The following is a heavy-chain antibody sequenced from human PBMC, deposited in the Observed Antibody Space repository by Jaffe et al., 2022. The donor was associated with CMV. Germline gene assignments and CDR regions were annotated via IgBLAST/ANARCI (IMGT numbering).Heavy chain of an antibody. CDR3: ARDVPPYYYDSSGYYFDY. J-gene: IGHJ4*02. V-gene: IGHV3-53*01. D-gene: IGHD3-22*01. CDR1: GFTVSSNY. CDR2: IYSGGST. Sequence: EVQLVESGGGLIQPGGSLRLSCAASGFTVSSNYMSWVRQAPGKGLEWVSVIYSGGSTYYADSVKGRFTISRDNSKNTLYLQMNSLRAEDTAVYYCARDVPPYYYDSSGYYFDYWGQGTLVTVSS.